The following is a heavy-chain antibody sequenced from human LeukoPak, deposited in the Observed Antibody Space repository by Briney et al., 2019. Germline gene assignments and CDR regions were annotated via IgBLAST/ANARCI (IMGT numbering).Heavy chain of an antibody. Sequence: GGALRLSCAASGFTFSSYAMSWVGQAPGKGLEGVSAISGSGGRTYYADSVKGRFTPSRDHSRNTLYLPMNNLRPEDPAVYYCARGQRAHVEWSSYMDVWGKGTTVTVSS. V-gene: IGHV3-23*01. CDR3: ARGQRAHVEWSSYMDV. CDR1: GFTFSSYA. J-gene: IGHJ6*03. CDR2: ISGSGGRT. D-gene: IGHD3-3*01.